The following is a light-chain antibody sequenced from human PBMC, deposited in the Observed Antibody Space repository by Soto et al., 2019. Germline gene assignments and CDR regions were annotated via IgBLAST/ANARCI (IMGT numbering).Light chain of an antibody. V-gene: IGLV2-14*01. CDR2: DVS. J-gene: IGLJ2*01. CDR3: CSYTSSSPLV. CDR1: SSDVGGYNY. Sequence: QSALTQPASVSGSPGQSITISRTGTSSDVGGYNYVSWYQQHPGKAPKLMIYDVSNRPSGVSNRLSGSKYGNTASLTISRLQAEDESYYSCCSYTSSSPLVFGGGTKLTVL.